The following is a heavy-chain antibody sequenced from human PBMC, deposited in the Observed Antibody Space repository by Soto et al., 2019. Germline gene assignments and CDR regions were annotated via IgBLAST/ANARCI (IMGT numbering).Heavy chain of an antibody. CDR1: GASFTEYY. CDR3: ASHLSSSWYEDYYYYYMDV. CDR2: FYHNGNT. J-gene: IGHJ6*03. D-gene: IGHD6-13*01. Sequence: SETLTLTYTVSGASFTEYYWNWIRQPPGKGLEWIGHFYHNGNTDFSPSLRSRVTISVDASKNQFSLKLSSVTAADTAVYYCASHLSSSWYEDYYYYYMDVWGKGTTVTVSS. V-gene: IGHV4-59*08.